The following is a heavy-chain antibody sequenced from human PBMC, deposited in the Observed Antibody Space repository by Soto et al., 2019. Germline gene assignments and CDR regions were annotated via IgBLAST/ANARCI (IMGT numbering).Heavy chain of an antibody. CDR1: GYTFTGYY. D-gene: IGHD6-13*01. Sequence: GASVKVSCKASGYTFTGYYIHWVRQAPGQGLEWMGWINPNSGGTNYAQKFQGWVTMTRDTPISTAYMELSRLRSDDTAVYYCARGLYSSTRIYGMDVWAQGTTVTVSS. CDR2: INPNSGGT. J-gene: IGHJ6*02. CDR3: ARGLYSSTRIYGMDV. V-gene: IGHV1-2*04.